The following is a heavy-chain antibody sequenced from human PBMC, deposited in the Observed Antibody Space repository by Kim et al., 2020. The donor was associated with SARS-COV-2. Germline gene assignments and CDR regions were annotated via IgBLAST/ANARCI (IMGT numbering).Heavy chain of an antibody. CDR3: ARGGYCSSTSCYFYYYALDV. D-gene: IGHD2-2*01. J-gene: IGHJ6*02. CDR1: GFGFDTHS. V-gene: IGHV3-21*01. CDR2: IGGTSNYI. Sequence: GGSLRLSCAASGFGFDTHSMNWVRQAPWKGLEWVSSIGGTSNYIYYADSVKGRFTISRDNAKNSLFLQMNSLRAEDTAVYYCARGGYCSSTSCYFYYYALDVWGQGTTVTVSS.